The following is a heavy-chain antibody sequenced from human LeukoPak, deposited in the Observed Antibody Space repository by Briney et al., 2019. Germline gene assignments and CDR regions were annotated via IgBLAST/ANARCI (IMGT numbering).Heavy chain of an antibody. CDR2: IYSGGST. CDR3: ARDRFRGAFDI. J-gene: IGHJ3*02. CDR1: GFTVSSNY. V-gene: IGHV3-66*02. Sequence: GGSLRLSCAASGFTVSSNYMSWVRQAPGKGLEWVSVIYSGGSTYYADSVKGRFTISRDNSKNTLYLQMNSLRAEDTTVYYCARDRFRGAFDIWGQGTMVTVSS.